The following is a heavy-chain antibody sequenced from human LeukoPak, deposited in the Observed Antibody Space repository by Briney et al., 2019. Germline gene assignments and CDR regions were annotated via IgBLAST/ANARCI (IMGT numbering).Heavy chain of an antibody. J-gene: IGHJ4*02. CDR1: GFTFSSYA. D-gene: IGHD3-10*01. V-gene: IGHV3-30-3*01. CDR3: ARDSNYYGSGSYLDY. Sequence: GGSLRLSCAASGFTFSSYAMHWVRQAPGKGLEWVAVISYDGSNKYYADSVKGRFTISRDNSENTLYLQMNSLRAEDTAIYYCARDSNYYGSGSYLDYWGQGTLVTVSS. CDR2: ISYDGSNK.